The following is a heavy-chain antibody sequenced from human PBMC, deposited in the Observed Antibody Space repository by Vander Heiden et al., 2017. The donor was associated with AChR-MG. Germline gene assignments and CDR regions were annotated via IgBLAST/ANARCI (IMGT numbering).Heavy chain of an antibody. CDR3: ARRRGYSYGLWGY. CDR1: GGSFSGYY. CDR2: INHSGST. V-gene: IGHV4-34*01. D-gene: IGHD5-18*01. Sequence: QVQLQQWGAGLLKPSETLSLTCAVYGGSFSGYYWSWIRQPPGKGLEWIGEINHSGSTNYNPSLKSRVTISVDTSKNQFSLKLSSVTAADTAVYYCARRRGYSYGLWGYWGQGTLVTVSS. J-gene: IGHJ4*02.